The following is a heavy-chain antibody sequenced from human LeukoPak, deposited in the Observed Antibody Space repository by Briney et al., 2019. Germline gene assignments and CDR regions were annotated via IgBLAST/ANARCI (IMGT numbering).Heavy chain of an antibody. Sequence: EASVKVSCKASGYTSTSYGISWVRQAPGQGLEWMGWISAYNGNTNYAQKLQGRVTMTTDTSTSTAYMELRSLRSDDTAVYYCARVGIVVVPAAIGDYYGMDVWGQGTTVTVSS. CDR1: GYTSTSYG. CDR2: ISAYNGNT. D-gene: IGHD2-2*01. V-gene: IGHV1-18*01. J-gene: IGHJ6*02. CDR3: ARVGIVVVPAAIGDYYGMDV.